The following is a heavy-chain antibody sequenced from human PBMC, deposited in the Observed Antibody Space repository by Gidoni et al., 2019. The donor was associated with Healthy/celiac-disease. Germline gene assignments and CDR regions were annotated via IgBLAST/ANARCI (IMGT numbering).Heavy chain of an antibody. CDR3: ASPRDSSSYDY. CDR1: GGTFSSYA. J-gene: IGHJ4*02. D-gene: IGHD6-6*01. V-gene: IGHV1-69*04. CDR2: IIPILGIA. Sequence: QVQLVQSGAEVKKPGSSVKVSCKASGGTFSSYAISWVRQAPGQGLEWMGRIIPILGIANYAQKFQGRVTITADKSTSTAYMELSSLRAEDTAVYYCASPRDSSSYDYWGQGTLVTVSS.